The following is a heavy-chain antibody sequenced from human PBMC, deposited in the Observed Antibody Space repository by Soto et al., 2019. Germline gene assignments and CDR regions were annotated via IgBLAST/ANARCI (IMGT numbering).Heavy chain of an antibody. D-gene: IGHD6-19*01. Sequence: PGGSLRLSCAASGFTFSDHYMTWIRQAPGKGLEWVSYISSGSTYTYSADSVKGRFTISRDNAKNSLYLQMNSLRDEDTAVYYCAREAGTWHLPLNWFDPWGQGTLVTVSS. CDR1: GFTFSDHY. J-gene: IGHJ5*02. CDR3: AREAGTWHLPLNWFDP. V-gene: IGHV3-11*06. CDR2: ISSGSTYT.